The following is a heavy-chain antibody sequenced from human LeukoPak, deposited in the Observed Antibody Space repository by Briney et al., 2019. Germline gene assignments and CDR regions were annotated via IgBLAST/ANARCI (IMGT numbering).Heavy chain of an antibody. CDR1: GYSFTSYW. D-gene: IGHD4-23*01. CDR2: IYPGDSNT. V-gene: IGHV5-51*01. J-gene: IGHJ6*03. Sequence: GESLKISCKGSGYSFTSYWIGWVRQMPGKGLEWMGIIYPGDSNTRYSPSFQGQVTISADKSITTAYLQWSSLKASDTAVYYCARLGYGGNSPVDHYYYMDVWGKGTTVTVSS. CDR3: ARLGYGGNSPVDHYYYMDV.